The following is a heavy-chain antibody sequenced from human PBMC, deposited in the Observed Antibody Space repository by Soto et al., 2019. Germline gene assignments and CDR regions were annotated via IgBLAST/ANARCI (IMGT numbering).Heavy chain of an antibody. CDR2: TIPIFGTA. V-gene: IGHV1-69*13. CDR3: ARVTDYAYDFWSGSSRYYYYYGMDV. D-gene: IGHD3-3*01. Sequence: ASVTVWCKVYGGTFSSYEISWVRQAPGQGLEWMGGTIPIFGTANYAQKFQGRVTITADESTSTAYMELSSLRSEDTAVYYCARVTDYAYDFWSGSSRYYYYYGMDVWGQGTTVTVSS. CDR1: GGTFSSYE. J-gene: IGHJ6*02.